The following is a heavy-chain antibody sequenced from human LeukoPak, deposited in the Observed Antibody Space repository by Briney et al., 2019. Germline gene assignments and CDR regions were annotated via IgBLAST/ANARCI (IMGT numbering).Heavy chain of an antibody. D-gene: IGHD7-27*01. CDR1: GFTFSTYG. J-gene: IGHJ4*02. CDR2: ITNDGNYE. CDR3: ARNSITGDNSLDF. Sequence: GRSLRLSCAASGFTFSTYGMHWVRQAPGKGLEWVAVITNDGNYEKYADAVRGRFTISRDNSKNTLYLQMNSLSAEDTAVYYCARNSITGDNSLDFWGRGTLVTVSS. V-gene: IGHV3-33*05.